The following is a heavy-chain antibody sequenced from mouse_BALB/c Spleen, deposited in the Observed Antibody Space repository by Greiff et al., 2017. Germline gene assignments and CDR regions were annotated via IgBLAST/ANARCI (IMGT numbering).Heavy chain of an antibody. CDR2: IHYSGST. Sequence: EVQLQQSGPDLVKPSQSLSLTCTVTGYSITSGYSWHWIRQFPGNKLEWMGYIHYSGSTNYNPSLKSRISITRDTSKNQFFLQLNSVTTEDTATYYCARFGLVAARAPYYFDYWGQGTTLTVSS. CDR3: ARFGLVAARAPYYFDY. D-gene: IGHD3-1*01. J-gene: IGHJ2*01. CDR1: GYSITSGYS. V-gene: IGHV3-1*02.